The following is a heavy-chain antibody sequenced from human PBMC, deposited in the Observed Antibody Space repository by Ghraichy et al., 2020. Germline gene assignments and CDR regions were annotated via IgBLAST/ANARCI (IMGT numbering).Heavy chain of an antibody. Sequence: GGSLRLSCAASGFSFKTYNMNWVRQAPGKGLEWVSSISSDSGLIYVADSLRGRFTISRDNAKNSLYLQMNSLRAADTAVYYCARAAWGLLGQYIEYWGQGTLVTVSS. J-gene: IGHJ4*02. D-gene: IGHD3-16*01. CDR3: ARAAWGLLGQYIEY. CDR1: GFSFKTYN. V-gene: IGHV3-21*04. CDR2: ISSDSGLI.